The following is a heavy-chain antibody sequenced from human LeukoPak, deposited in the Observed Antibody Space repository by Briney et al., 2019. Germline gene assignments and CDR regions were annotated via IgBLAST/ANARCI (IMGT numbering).Heavy chain of an antibody. Sequence: SETLSLTCAVYGGSFSGYYWSWIRQPPEKGLDWIGEITRTGRINYNPSLKSRVTISVDTSKNQFSLKLSSVTAADTAVYYCARYIAVAGIGGEYFQHWGQGTLVTVSS. CDR3: ARYIAVAGIGGEYFQH. V-gene: IGHV4-34*01. CDR1: GGSFSGYY. D-gene: IGHD6-19*01. J-gene: IGHJ1*01. CDR2: ITRTGRI.